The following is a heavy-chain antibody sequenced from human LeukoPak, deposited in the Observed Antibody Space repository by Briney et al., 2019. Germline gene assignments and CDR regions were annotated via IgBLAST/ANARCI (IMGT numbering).Heavy chain of an antibody. CDR2: IRSKGNSYAT. CDR1: GFSFSASA. Sequence: GGSLRLSCAASGFSFSASAMHWVRQASGKGLEWVGRIRSKGNSYATEYGASVKGRFTISRDGSKNTAYLQMNSLRAEDTAVYYCAREFGYMDVWGKGTTVTVSS. CDR3: AREFGYMDV. V-gene: IGHV3-73*01. D-gene: IGHD3-10*01. J-gene: IGHJ6*03.